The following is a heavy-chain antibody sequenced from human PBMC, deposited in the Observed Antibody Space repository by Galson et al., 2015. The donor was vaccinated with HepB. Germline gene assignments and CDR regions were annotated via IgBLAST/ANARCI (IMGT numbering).Heavy chain of an antibody. Sequence: SLRLSCAASGFAFSSYSMNWVRQAPGKGLEWVSYISSSSSTIYYADSVKGRFTISRDNAKNSLYLQVNSLRAEDTAVYYCARGDSSGYVGVAWGQGTLVTVSS. V-gene: IGHV3-48*01. J-gene: IGHJ5*02. CDR3: ARGDSSGYVGVA. CDR1: GFAFSSYS. CDR2: ISSSSSTI. D-gene: IGHD3-22*01.